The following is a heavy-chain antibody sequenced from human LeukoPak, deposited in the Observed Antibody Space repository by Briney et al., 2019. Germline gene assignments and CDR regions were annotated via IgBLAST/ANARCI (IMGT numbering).Heavy chain of an antibody. CDR3: ARESVTDISRQSDAFDI. V-gene: IGHV3-74*01. J-gene: IGHJ3*02. CDR1: GFTFSSHW. CDR2: IKSDGSST. Sequence: GGSLRLSCAASGFTFSSHWMHWVRQAPGKGLVWVSRIKSDGSSTSYAESVKGRFTISRDNAKNTLYLQMNNLRVEDTAVYYCARESVTDISRQSDAFDIWGQGTMSPSL. D-gene: IGHD2-21*02.